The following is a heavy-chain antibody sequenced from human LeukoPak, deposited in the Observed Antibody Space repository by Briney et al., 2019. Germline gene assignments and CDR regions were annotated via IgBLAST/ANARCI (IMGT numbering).Heavy chain of an antibody. CDR2: ISYDGSNK. D-gene: IGHD6-13*01. J-gene: IGHJ4*02. CDR3: ARGDGQGIAAAGLFDY. V-gene: IGHV3-30*04. Sequence: GRSLRLSCAASGFTFSSYAMHWVRQAPGKGLEWVAVISYDGSNKYYADSVKGRFTISRDNSMNTLYLQTNSLRAEDTAVYYCARGDGQGIAAAGLFDYWGQGTLVTVSS. CDR1: GFTFSSYA.